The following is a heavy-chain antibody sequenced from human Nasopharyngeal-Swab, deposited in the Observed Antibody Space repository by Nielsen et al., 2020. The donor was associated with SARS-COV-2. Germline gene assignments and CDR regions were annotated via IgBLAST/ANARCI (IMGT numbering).Heavy chain of an antibody. CDR3: AIGRYSGSFFWVVDDSFDI. Sequence: GGSLRLSCAASGFTFSDYYMCWIRQAPGKGLEWVSYISSTGSTIYYADSVKGRFTISRDNAKNSLYLQMNSLRAEDTAVYYCAIGRYSGSFFWVVDDSFDIWGQGTMVTVSS. CDR2: ISSTGSTI. CDR1: GFTFSDYY. D-gene: IGHD1-26*01. J-gene: IGHJ3*02. V-gene: IGHV3-11*04.